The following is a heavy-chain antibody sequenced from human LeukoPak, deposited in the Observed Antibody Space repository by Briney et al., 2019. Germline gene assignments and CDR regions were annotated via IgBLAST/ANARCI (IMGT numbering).Heavy chain of an antibody. CDR2: IKEDGSEK. J-gene: IGHJ4*02. D-gene: IGHD3-3*02. CDR3: ARGSFHFWSGYSTAYYFDY. Sequence: GGSLRLSCAASGFTFSSYWMSWVRQAPGKGLEWVANIKEDGSEKYYVDSVKGRFTISRDNAKNSLYLQMNSLRAEDTAVYYCARGSFHFWSGYSTAYYFDYWGQGTLVTVSS. CDR1: GFTFSSYW. V-gene: IGHV3-7*03.